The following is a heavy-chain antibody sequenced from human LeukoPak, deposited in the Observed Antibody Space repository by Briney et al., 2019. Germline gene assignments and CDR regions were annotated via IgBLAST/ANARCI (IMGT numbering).Heavy chain of an antibody. V-gene: IGHV3-30-3*01. CDR3: AKDLSGFTNDYYYYYGMDV. CDR2: ISYDGSNK. Sequence: GRSLRLSCAASGFTFSSYAMHWVRQAPGKGLEWVAVISYDGSNKYYADSVKGRFTISRDNSKNTLYLQMNSLRAEDTAVYYCAKDLSGFTNDYYYYYGMDVWGQGTTVTVSS. J-gene: IGHJ6*02. CDR1: GFTFSSYA. D-gene: IGHD2-8*01.